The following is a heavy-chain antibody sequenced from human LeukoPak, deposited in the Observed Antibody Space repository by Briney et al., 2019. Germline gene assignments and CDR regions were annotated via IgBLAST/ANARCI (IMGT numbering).Heavy chain of an antibody. CDR1: GYTFTSYY. V-gene: IGHV1-46*01. CDR2: INPSGGST. J-gene: IGHJ4*02. D-gene: IGHD6-25*01. CDR3: ARTLAAEGVDY. Sequence: GASVKVSCKASGYTFTSYYMHWVRQAPGQGLEWMGIINPSGGSTSYAQKFQGRVTMTRDTSTSTVYMELSSLRSEDTTVYYCARTLAAEGVDYWGQGTLVTVSS.